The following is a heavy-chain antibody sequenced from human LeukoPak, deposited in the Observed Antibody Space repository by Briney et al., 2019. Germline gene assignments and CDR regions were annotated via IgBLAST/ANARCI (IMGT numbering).Heavy chain of an antibody. V-gene: IGHV1-24*01. CDR1: GYTLTELS. CDR3: AREGDIVVVPAADDAFDI. J-gene: IGHJ3*02. D-gene: IGHD2-2*01. CDR2: FDPEDGET. Sequence: ASVKVSCKVSGYTLTELSMHWVRQAPGKGLEWMGGFDPEDGETIYAQKFQGRVTMTEDTSTDTAYMELSRLRSDDTAVYYCAREGDIVVVPAADDAFDIWGQGTMVTVSS.